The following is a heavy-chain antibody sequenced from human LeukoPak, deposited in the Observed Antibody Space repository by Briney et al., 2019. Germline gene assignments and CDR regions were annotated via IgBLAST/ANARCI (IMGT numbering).Heavy chain of an antibody. Sequence: SETLSLTCTVSGGSISSGGYYWSWIRQPPGKGLEWIGYIYHSGSTYYNPSLKSRVTISVDRSKNQFSLKLSSVTAADTAVYYCVRDKQRYCSSTSCYRLRGGPPFDYWGQGTLVTVSS. D-gene: IGHD2-2*01. J-gene: IGHJ4*02. V-gene: IGHV4-30-2*01. CDR1: GGSISSGGYY. CDR2: IYHSGST. CDR3: VRDKQRYCSSTSCYRLRGGPPFDY.